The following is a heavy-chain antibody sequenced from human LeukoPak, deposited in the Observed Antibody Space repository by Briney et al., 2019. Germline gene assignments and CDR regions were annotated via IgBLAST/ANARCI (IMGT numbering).Heavy chain of an antibody. CDR3: ARGRNSFYYYDSSGYYPH. V-gene: IGHV1-69*05. D-gene: IGHD3-22*01. CDR1: GGTFSSYA. J-gene: IGHJ4*02. CDR2: IIPIFGTA. Sequence: GASVKVSCKASGGTFSSYAISWVRQAPGQGPEWMGGIIPIFGTANYAQKFQGRVTITTDESTSTAYMELSSLRSEDTAVYYCARGRNSFYYYDSSGYYPHWGQGTLVTVSS.